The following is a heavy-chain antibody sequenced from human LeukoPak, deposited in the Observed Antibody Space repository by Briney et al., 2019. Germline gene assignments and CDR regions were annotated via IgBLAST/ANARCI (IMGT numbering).Heavy chain of an antibody. V-gene: IGHV4-31*03. CDR3: ARGHYCSSTSCYGNWFDP. J-gene: IGHJ5*02. CDR2: IYYSGST. CDR1: GGFISSGGYY. Sequence: PSQTLSLTCTVSGGFISSGGYYWSWIRQHPGKGLEWIGYIYYSGSTYYNPSLKSRVTISVDTSKNQFSLKLSSVTAADTAVYYCARGHYCSSTSCYGNWFDPWGQGTLVTVSS. D-gene: IGHD2-2*01.